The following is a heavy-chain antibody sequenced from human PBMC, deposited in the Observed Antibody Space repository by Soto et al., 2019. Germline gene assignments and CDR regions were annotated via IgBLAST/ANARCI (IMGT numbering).Heavy chain of an antibody. Sequence: PSGTLALTCTVPGGSISSCCYYWSWIRQHPGKGLEWIGYIYYSGSTYYNPSLKSRVTISVDTSKNQFSLKLSSVTAADTAVYYCARDRGYYGDYEAYNCFDPWGQGTLVTVSS. J-gene: IGHJ5*02. CDR1: GGSISSCCYY. CDR3: ARDRGYYGDYEAYNCFDP. CDR2: IYYSGST. D-gene: IGHD4-17*01. V-gene: IGHV4-31*03.